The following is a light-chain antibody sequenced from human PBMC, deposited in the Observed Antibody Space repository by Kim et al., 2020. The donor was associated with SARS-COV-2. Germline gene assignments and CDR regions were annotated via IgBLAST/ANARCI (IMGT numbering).Light chain of an antibody. V-gene: IGLV3-1*01. CDR3: QTWDSSTGV. J-gene: IGLJ1*01. CDR1: KLENKY. CDR2: QDT. Sequence: SGTPGQTASNTCSGDKLENKYVCWDQQRPSQSPVLAIFQDTKRTSGSPERFSGSNSGNTVTLTISGTQAMDEADYYCQTWDSSTGVFGTGTKVTVL.